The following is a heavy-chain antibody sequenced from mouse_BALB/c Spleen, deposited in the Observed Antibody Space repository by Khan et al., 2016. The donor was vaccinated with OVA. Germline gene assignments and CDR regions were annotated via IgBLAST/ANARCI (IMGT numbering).Heavy chain of an antibody. CDR3: TISPLYYGNSNQAWFAY. CDR2: INPGNGGT. Sequence: QVQLKESGAELVKPGASVKLSCKASGYTFTNFFLYWVKQRPGQGLEWIGGINPGNGGTNFNERFKSRATLTVDKSSSSAYMQLSSLTSEDSAVYYCTISPLYYGNSNQAWFAYWGQGTLVTVSA. D-gene: IGHD2-1*01. CDR1: GYTFTNFF. J-gene: IGHJ3*01. V-gene: IGHV1S81*02.